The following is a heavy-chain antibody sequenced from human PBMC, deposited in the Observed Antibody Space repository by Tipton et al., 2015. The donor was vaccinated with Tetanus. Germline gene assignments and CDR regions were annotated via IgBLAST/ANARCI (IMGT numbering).Heavy chain of an antibody. J-gene: IGHJ4*02. D-gene: IGHD1-26*01. Sequence: TLSLTCTVSGGSISSSSYYWGWIRQPPGKGLEWIGTINYSGSTYYNPSLKSRVTISVDTSKNQFSLKLSSVSAADTAVYYCARRTGGSYYALFDYWGQGTLVTVSP. CDR3: ARRTGGSYYALFDY. CDR2: INYSGST. CDR1: GGSISSSSYY. V-gene: IGHV4-39*01.